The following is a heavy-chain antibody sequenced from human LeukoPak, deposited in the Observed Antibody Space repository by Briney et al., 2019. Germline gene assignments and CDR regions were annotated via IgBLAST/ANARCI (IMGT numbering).Heavy chain of an antibody. D-gene: IGHD6-19*01. V-gene: IGHV3-64*01. J-gene: IGHJ4*02. CDR3: ARVDYGSGCDS. CDR2: ISSNGGRT. Sequence: QTGGSLRLSCAASGFTLSSYSMHWVRQAPGKGLEFVSAISSNGGRTYYGNSVKGRFTISRDISKNTLYLQMGSLRPEDMAVYYCARVDYGSGCDSWGQGTLVTVSS. CDR1: GFTLSSYS.